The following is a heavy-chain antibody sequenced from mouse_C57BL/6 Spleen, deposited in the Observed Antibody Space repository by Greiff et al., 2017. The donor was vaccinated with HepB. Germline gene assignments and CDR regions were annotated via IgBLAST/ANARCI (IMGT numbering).Heavy chain of an antibody. D-gene: IGHD1-1*01. CDR2: IYPGDGDT. V-gene: IGHV1-82*01. Sequence: QVQLQQSGPELVKPGASVKISCKASGYAFSSSWMNWVKQRPGKGLEWIGRIYPGDGDTNYNGKFKGKATLTADKSSSTAYMQLSSLTSEDSAVYFCARRATTVVAPGLYYFDYRGQGTTLTVSS. CDR1: GYAFSSSW. CDR3: ARRATTVVAPGLYYFDY. J-gene: IGHJ2*01.